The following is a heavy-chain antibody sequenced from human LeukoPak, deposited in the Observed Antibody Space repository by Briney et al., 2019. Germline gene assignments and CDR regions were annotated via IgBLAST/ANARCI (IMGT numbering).Heavy chain of an antibody. CDR3: ARHRMVRGVVTSHWFDP. Sequence: GESLKISCKGSGYSFTSYWIGWVRQMPGKGLEWMGIIYPGDSDTRYSPSFQGQVTISADKSISTAYLQWSSLKASDTAMYYCARHRMVRGVVTSHWFDPWGQGTLVTVSS. V-gene: IGHV5-51*01. CDR2: IYPGDSDT. D-gene: IGHD3-10*01. CDR1: GYSFTSYW. J-gene: IGHJ5*02.